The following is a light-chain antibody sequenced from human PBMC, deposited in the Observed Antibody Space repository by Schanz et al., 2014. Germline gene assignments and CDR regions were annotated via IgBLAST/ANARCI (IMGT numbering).Light chain of an antibody. V-gene: IGLV2-14*01. CDR3: SSYTSSSTWV. J-gene: IGLJ3*02. Sequence: QSVLTQPASVSGSPGQSITISCTGTSSDVGGYNYVSWYQHHPGKAPKLMIYDVSKRPSGVPDRFSGSKSGNTASLTVSGLQAEDEADYYCSSYTSSSTWVFGGGTKLTVL. CDR2: DVS. CDR1: SSDVGGYNY.